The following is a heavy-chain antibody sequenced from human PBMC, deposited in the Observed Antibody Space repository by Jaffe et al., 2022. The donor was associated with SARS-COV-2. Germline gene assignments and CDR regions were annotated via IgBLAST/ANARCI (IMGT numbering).Heavy chain of an antibody. Sequence: QVQLQESGPGLVQPSQTLSLTCTVSGGSINSGSLYWSWIRQPAGKGLEWIGRIHLSGGTDYNPSLTGRVTMSIDTPKNMFSLRLTSVTAADTAIYYCARGPKFSENYGLFDYWGQGALVTVSS. CDR1: GGSINSGSLY. CDR3: ARGPKFSENYGLFDY. J-gene: IGHJ4*02. D-gene: IGHD3-16*01. CDR2: IHLSGGT. V-gene: IGHV4-61*02.